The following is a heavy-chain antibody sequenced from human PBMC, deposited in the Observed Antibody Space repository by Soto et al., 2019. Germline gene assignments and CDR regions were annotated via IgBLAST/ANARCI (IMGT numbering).Heavy chain of an antibody. CDR3: ARGKYYYDSTGPSNWFDP. J-gene: IGHJ5*02. CDR2: IYHSGST. V-gene: IGHV4-30-2*01. D-gene: IGHD3-22*01. Sequence: SETQSLTCAVSGGSIRSGGYSWSWIRQPPGKGLEWIGYIYHSGSTYYNPSLKSRVTISVDRSKNQFSLKLSSVTAADTAVYYCARGKYYYDSTGPSNWFDPWGQGTLVTVSS. CDR1: GGSIRSGGYS.